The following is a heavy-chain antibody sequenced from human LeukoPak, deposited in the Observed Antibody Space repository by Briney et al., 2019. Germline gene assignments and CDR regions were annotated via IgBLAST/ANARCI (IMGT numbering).Heavy chain of an antibody. CDR2: IYYSGST. V-gene: IGHV4-59*08. D-gene: IGHD3-10*01. J-gene: IGHJ4*02. Sequence: SETLSLTCTVSGGSISSYYWSWIRQPPGKGLEWIGYIYYSGSTNYNPSLKSRVTISVDASKNQFSLKLSSVTAADTAVYYCAGGSGSYFFRYWGQGTLVTVSS. CDR1: GGSISSYY. CDR3: AGGSGSYFFRY.